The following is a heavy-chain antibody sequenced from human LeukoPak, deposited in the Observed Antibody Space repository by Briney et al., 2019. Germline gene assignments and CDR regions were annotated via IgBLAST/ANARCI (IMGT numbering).Heavy chain of an antibody. CDR2: ISYDGSNK. D-gene: IGHD1-26*01. CDR1: GFTFSSYG. CDR3: ARSLVVGATYPYH. Sequence: GGSLRLSCAASGFTFSSYGMHWVRQAPGKGLEWVAVISYDGSNKYYADSVKGRFTISRDNAKNSLYLQLNSLRAEDTAVYYCARSLVVGATYPYHWGQGTLVTVSS. J-gene: IGHJ5*02. V-gene: IGHV3-30*03.